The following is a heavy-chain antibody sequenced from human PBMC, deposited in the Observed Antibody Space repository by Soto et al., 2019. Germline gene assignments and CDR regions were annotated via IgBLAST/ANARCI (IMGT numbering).Heavy chain of an antibody. CDR2: IWYDGSNK. CDR3: ARKDCSGGSCPRNYYYGMDV. Sequence: GGSLRLSCAASGFTFSSYGMHWVRQAPGKGLEWVAVIWYDGSNKYYADSVKGRFTISRDNSKNTLYLQMNSLRAEDTAVYYCARKDCSGGSCPRNYYYGMDVWGQGTTVTVSS. J-gene: IGHJ6*02. CDR1: GFTFSSYG. D-gene: IGHD2-15*01. V-gene: IGHV3-33*01.